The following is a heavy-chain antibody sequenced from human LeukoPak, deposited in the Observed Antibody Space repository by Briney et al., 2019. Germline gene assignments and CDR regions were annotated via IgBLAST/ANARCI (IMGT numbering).Heavy chain of an antibody. CDR3: ARCQRYYDSSGYYPGGHWFDP. V-gene: IGHV4-34*01. CDR1: GGSFSGYY. J-gene: IGHJ5*02. Sequence: PSETLSLTCAVYGGSFSGYYWSWIRQPPGKGLEWIGEINHSGSTNYNPSLKSRVTISVDTSKNQFSLKPSSVTAADTAVYYCARCQRYYDSSGYYPGGHWFDPWGQGTLVTVSS. CDR2: INHSGST. D-gene: IGHD3-22*01.